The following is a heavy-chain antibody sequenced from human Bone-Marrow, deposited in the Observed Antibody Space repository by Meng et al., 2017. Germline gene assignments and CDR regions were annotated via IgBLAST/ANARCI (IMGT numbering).Heavy chain of an antibody. J-gene: IGHJ4*02. CDR2: ISSSGSTI. D-gene: IGHD4-17*01. CDR1: GFTFSDYY. Sequence: GESLKISCAASGFTFSDYYMSWIRQAPRKGLEWVSYISSSGSTIYYADSVKGRFTISRDNAKNSLYLQMNSLRAEDTAVYYCARDPTTVTTPGFDYWGQGTLVTVSS. V-gene: IGHV3-11*04. CDR3: ARDPTTVTTPGFDY.